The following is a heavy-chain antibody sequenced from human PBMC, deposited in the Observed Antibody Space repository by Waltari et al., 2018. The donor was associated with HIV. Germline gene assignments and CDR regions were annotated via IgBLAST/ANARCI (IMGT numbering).Heavy chain of an antibody. J-gene: IGHJ2*01. CDR3: ARGTYYFDTSSGYPPLDL. CDR2: IYTSGST. Sequence: QVQLQQSGPRLMKPSETLSRTCIVSGGSIHSYSWKWIRQPAGKALEWIGRIYTSGSTKYNPSLKSRVSMSIATSKNQFSLNLTSVTAADTAVYYCARGTYYFDTSSGYPPLDLWGRGTLVTVSS. V-gene: IGHV4-4*07. CDR1: GGSIHSYS. D-gene: IGHD3-22*01.